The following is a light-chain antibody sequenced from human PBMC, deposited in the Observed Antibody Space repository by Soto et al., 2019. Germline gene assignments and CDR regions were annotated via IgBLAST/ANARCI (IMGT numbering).Light chain of an antibody. CDR3: QQRSNWST. CDR2: XTS. CDR1: QRFXRY. Sequence: IVLTQSPATLSLSPGERATLSCRASQRFXRYFAWYQKKPGKAPRFLSYXTSYRATVIPAMFSGSGCGTDFTITISSLEPEDVAVYYCQQRSNWSTFGQGTRLEIK. V-gene: IGKV3-11*01. J-gene: IGKJ5*01.